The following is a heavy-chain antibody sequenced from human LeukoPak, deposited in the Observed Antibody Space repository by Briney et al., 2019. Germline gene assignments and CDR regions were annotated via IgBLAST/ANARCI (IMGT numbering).Heavy chain of an antibody. J-gene: IGHJ4*02. Sequence: GGSLRLSCAASESTFTKFWVHWVRQAPGKGLEWVSRIDNGGSYTSYADSVKGRFTISRDNAKNTLYLQMNSLRAEDTAVYYCARDLPISDSSGYYLDYWGQGTVVTVSS. CDR2: IDNGGSYT. D-gene: IGHD3-22*01. CDR1: ESTFTKFW. CDR3: ARDLPISDSSGYYLDY. V-gene: IGHV3-74*01.